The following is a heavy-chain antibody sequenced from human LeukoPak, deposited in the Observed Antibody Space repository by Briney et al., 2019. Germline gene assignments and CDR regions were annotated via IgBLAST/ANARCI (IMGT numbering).Heavy chain of an antibody. CDR3: AREFRGGYFDY. Sequence: ASVKVSCKASGFTFTTYYMHWVRQAPGQGLEWMGLINPSGTSTNYAQKFQGGVTMTKDTSTSTVYMELNSLRSEDTAVYYCAREFRGGYFDYWGQGTLVTVSS. D-gene: IGHD2-21*01. CDR2: INPSGTST. V-gene: IGHV1-46*01. J-gene: IGHJ4*02. CDR1: GFTFTTYY.